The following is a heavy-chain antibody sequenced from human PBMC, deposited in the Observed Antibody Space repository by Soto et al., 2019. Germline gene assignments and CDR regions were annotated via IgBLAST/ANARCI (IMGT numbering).Heavy chain of an antibody. V-gene: IGHV3-53*01. Sequence: EVQLVESGGGLIQPGGSLRLSCAVSGFTVSNNYMSWVRQAPGKGLEGVSVIYSGGYTAYGDSVKGRFTISRDNSKNPLYLQMKRRGDEAPAVFYWATRPGGGGYGGQGTLVTVSS. CDR3: ATRPGGGGY. CDR2: IYSGGYT. CDR1: GFTVSNNY. J-gene: IGHJ4*02. D-gene: IGHD6-6*01.